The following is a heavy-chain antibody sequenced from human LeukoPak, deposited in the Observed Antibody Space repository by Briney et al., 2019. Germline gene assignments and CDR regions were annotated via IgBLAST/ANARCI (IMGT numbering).Heavy chain of an antibody. Sequence: PGGSLRLSCAASGFTFSGYAMSSVRQAPGTGLEWVSTISDNGGRTYYADSVKGRFTISRDNSKNTLYVQVNSLGTEDTAAYYCAKGSYYDSSGSFYFDYWGQGTLVTVSS. J-gene: IGHJ4*02. CDR2: ISDNGGRT. D-gene: IGHD3-22*01. V-gene: IGHV3-23*01. CDR3: AKGSYYDSSGSFYFDY. CDR1: GFTFSGYA.